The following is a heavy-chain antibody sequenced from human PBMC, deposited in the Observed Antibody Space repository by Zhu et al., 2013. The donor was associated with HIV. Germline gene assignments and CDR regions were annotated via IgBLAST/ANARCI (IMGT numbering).Heavy chain of an antibody. D-gene: IGHD1-1*01. CDR1: GYTFTSYG. Sequence: QVQLVQSGAEVKKPGASVKVSCKASGYTFTSYGISWVRQAPGQGLEWMGWISTYNGNTNYAQKLQGRVTMTTDTSTSTAYMELRSLRSDDTAVYYCARRYPIYLNWNDEPAWFDPWGQGTLATVSS. CDR2: ISTYNGNT. CDR3: ARRYPIYLNWNDEPAWFDP. J-gene: IGHJ5*02. V-gene: IGHV1-18*01.